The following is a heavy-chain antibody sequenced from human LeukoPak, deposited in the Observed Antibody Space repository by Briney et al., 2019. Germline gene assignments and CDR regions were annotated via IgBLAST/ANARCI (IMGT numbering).Heavy chain of an antibody. CDR1: GFTFSSYS. Sequence: GGSLRLSCAASGFTFSSYSMNWVRQAPGKVLEWVSSISSSSSYIYYADSVKGRFTISRDNAKNSLYLQMNSLRAEDTAVYFCARAQHTRYSYGYSFDYWGQGTLVTVSS. CDR2: ISSSSSYI. V-gene: IGHV3-21*01. CDR3: ARAQHTRYSYGYSFDY. J-gene: IGHJ4*02. D-gene: IGHD5-18*01.